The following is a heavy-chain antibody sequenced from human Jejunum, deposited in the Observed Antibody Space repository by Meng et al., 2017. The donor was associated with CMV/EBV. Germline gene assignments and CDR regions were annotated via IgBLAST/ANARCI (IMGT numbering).Heavy chain of an antibody. V-gene: IGHV4-59*01. CDR3: ARGLGHASNNSHDY. Sequence: SGGSISSYYWSWIRQSPGKGLEWIGYIYYSGSTNYNSSLKSRVTISVDTSKNQFSLKLSSVTAADTAMYFCARGLGHASNNSHDYWGQGTLVTVSS. J-gene: IGHJ4*02. CDR1: GGSISSYY. CDR2: IYYSGST. D-gene: IGHD1-1*01.